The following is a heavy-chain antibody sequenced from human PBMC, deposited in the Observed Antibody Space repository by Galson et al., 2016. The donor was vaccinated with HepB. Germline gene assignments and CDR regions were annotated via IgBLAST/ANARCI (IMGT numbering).Heavy chain of an antibody. D-gene: IGHD3-16*01. J-gene: IGHJ6*03. Sequence: SLRLSCAASGFTFSDYYMSWIRQAPGKGLEWVSYIGSSSSYRNYADSVKGRFTISRDNAKNSLYLQMNSLRAEDTAVYYCARAVGAYYYYMDVWGKGTTVTASS. CDR3: ARAVGAYYYYMDV. V-gene: IGHV3-11*06. CDR2: IGSSSSYR. CDR1: GFTFSDYY.